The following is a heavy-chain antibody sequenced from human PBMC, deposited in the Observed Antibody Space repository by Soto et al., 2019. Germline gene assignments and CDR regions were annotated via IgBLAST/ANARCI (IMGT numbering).Heavy chain of an antibody. CDR2: IKAIGDGGTT. CDR3: HTPHGRNAFDI. J-gene: IGHJ3*02. V-gene: IGHV3-15*01. CDR1: GFTFTNAW. D-gene: IGHD2-8*01. Sequence: SCATSGFTFTNAWMAWVRQAPGKGLEWVGRIKAIGDGGTTNYAAPVKGRFTVSRDDSENTLYLQMNSLRVEDTGIYYCHTPHGRNAFDIWGQGTVVTVSS.